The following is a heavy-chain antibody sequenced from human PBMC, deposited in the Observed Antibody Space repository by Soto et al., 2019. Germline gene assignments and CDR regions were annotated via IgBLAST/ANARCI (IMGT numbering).Heavy chain of an antibody. J-gene: IGHJ6*02. CDR1: GFTFSSYG. CDR3: AKDSIVGATTPYYGMDV. Sequence: QVQLVESGGGVVQPGRSLRLSCAASGFTFSSYGMHWVRQAPGKGLEWVAVISYGGSNKYYADSVKGRFTISRDNSKNTLYLQMNSLRAEDTAVYYCAKDSIVGATTPYYGMDVWGQGTTVTVSS. CDR2: ISYGGSNK. V-gene: IGHV3-30*18. D-gene: IGHD1-26*01.